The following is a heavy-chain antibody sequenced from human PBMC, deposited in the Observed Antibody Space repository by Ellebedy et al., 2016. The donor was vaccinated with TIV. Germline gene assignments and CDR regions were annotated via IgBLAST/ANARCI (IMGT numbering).Heavy chain of an antibody. J-gene: IGHJ4*02. CDR2: IYHSGST. CDR3: ARCGGDCYFDY. Sequence: GSLRLXXTVSGYSISSGYYWGWIRQPPGKGLEWIGSIYHSGSTYYNPSLKSRVTISVDTSKNQFSLKLSSVTAADTAVYYCARCGGDCYFDYWGQGTLVTVSS. CDR1: GYSISSGYY. D-gene: IGHD2-21*02. V-gene: IGHV4-38-2*02.